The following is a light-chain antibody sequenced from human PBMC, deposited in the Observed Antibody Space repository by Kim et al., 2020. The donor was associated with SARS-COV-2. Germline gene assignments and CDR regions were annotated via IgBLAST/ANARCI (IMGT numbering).Light chain of an antibody. CDR2: GAS. Sequence: AAVEDRVTINCRASQDIRNDLGWYQQNPGRAPKRLIYGASSLQSGVPSRFSGSGSGTEFTLTISSVQPEDFATYFCLQHSTYPITFGQGTRLEIK. CDR3: LQHSTYPIT. V-gene: IGKV1-17*01. J-gene: IGKJ5*01. CDR1: QDIRND.